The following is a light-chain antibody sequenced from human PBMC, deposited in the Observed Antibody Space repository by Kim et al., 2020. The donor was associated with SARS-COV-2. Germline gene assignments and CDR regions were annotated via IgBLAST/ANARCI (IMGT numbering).Light chain of an antibody. J-gene: IGKJ1*01. Sequence: SASVGDRVTISCRASQNIHIWLAWFQQKPGKAPRVLMYKASTLESGVPSRFSGRGSGTEFTLTINSLQPDDSATYYCQQYDVHPETFGQGTKV. CDR3: QQYDVHPET. CDR2: KAS. V-gene: IGKV1-5*03. CDR1: QNIHIW.